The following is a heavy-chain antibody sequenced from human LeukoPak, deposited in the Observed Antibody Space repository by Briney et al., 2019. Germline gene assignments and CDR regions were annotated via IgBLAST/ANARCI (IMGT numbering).Heavy chain of an antibody. D-gene: IGHD4-23*01. J-gene: IGHJ4*01. Sequence: GESLKISCKGSGYSFTNYWIGWVRQMPGKGLEWMGIIYPGDSDSRYSPSFQGQVTISADKSISTAYLQWSSLRASDTAMYYCAKGVGTQTPYYFDYWGQEPWSPSPQ. V-gene: IGHV5-51*01. CDR1: GYSFTNYW. CDR2: IYPGDSDS. CDR3: AKGVGTQTPYYFDY.